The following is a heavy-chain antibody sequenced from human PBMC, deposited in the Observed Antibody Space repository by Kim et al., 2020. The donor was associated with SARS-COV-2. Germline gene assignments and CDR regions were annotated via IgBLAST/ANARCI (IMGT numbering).Heavy chain of an antibody. CDR2: ISAYNGNT. Sequence: ASVKVSCKASGYTFTSYGISWVRQAPGQGLEWMGWISAYNGNTNYAQKLQGRVTMTTDTSTSTAYMELRSLRSDDTAVYYCARGHGSGSPNYYYGMDVWGQGTTVNVSS. V-gene: IGHV1-18*04. D-gene: IGHD3-10*01. CDR3: ARGHGSGSPNYYYGMDV. J-gene: IGHJ6*02. CDR1: GYTFTSYG.